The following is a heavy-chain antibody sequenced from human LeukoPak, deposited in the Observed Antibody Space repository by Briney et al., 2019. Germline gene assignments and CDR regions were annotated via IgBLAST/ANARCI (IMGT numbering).Heavy chain of an antibody. CDR3: ARGYCSGGTCYLVENWFDP. J-gene: IGHJ5*02. V-gene: IGHV1-2*06. CDR2: INPNSGDT. CDR1: GYTFTVYY. Sequence: GASVKVSCRPSGYTFTVYYMYWVRQAPGQGLEWMGRINPNSGDTDYAKNFQGRVTMTRDTSTSTAYMELTKLRSDDTAVYYCARGYCSGGTCYLVENWFDPWGQGTLVTVSS. D-gene: IGHD2-15*01.